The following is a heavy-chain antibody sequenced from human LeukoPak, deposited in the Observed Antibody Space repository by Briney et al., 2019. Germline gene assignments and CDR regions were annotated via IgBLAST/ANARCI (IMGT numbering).Heavy chain of an antibody. CDR3: ARDSSGRQVSYYFDY. V-gene: IGHV1-2*02. J-gene: IGHJ4*02. D-gene: IGHD6-19*01. CDR1: GYTFTGYY. CDR2: INPNSGGT. Sequence: GASVKVSCKASGYTFTGYYMHWVRQAPGQGLEWMGWINPNSGGTNYAQKFQGRVTMTRDTSISTAYMELSRLGSDDTAVYYCARDSSGRQVSYYFDYWGQGTLVTVSS.